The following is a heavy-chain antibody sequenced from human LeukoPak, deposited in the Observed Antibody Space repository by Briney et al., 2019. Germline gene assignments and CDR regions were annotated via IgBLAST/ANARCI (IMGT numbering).Heavy chain of an antibody. J-gene: IGHJ3*02. V-gene: IGHV4-31*03. Sequence: PSQTLSLTCTVSSGSISSGGYYWSWIRQHPGKGLEWIGYIYYSGSTYYNPSLKSRVTISVDTSKNQFSLKLSSVTAADTAVYYCARGGYKPPKAFDIWGQGTMVTVSS. D-gene: IGHD5-24*01. CDR2: IYYSGST. CDR1: SGSISSGGYY. CDR3: ARGGYKPPKAFDI.